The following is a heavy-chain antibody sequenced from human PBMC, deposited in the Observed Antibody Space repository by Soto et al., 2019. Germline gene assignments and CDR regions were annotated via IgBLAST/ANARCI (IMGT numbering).Heavy chain of an antibody. Sequence: ASVKVSCKASGYTFTSYDMNWVRQATGQGLEWMGWMNPNRGNTGYAQKFQGRVTMTRDTSINTAYMELSSLRSEDTAVYYCASVETQRYYYGMDVWGQGTTVTVSS. CDR1: GYTFTSYD. J-gene: IGHJ6*02. D-gene: IGHD2-15*01. CDR2: MNPNRGNT. CDR3: ASVETQRYYYGMDV. V-gene: IGHV1-8*01.